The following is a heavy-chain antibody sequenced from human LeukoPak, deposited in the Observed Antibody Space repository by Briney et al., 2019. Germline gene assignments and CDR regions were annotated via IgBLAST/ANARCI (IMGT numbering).Heavy chain of an antibody. V-gene: IGHV4-34*01. D-gene: IGHD2-2*02. CDR1: GGSFSGYY. J-gene: IGHJ6*03. Sequence: KSSETLSLTCAVYGGSFSGYYWSWIRQPPGKGLEWIGEINHSGSTNYNPSLKSRVTISVDTSKTQFSLKLSSVTAADTAVYYCARLGYCSSTSCYTDYMDVWGKGTTVTVSS. CDR2: INHSGST. CDR3: ARLGYCSSTSCYTDYMDV.